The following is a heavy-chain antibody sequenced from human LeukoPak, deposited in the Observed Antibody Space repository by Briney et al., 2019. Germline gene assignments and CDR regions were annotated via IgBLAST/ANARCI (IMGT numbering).Heavy chain of an antibody. V-gene: IGHV4-39*01. CDR3: ARHPYDSSGYYWAGGDY. CDR2: IYYSGST. Sequence: PSETLSLTCTVSGGSISSSSYYGGWIRQPPGKGLEWIGSIYYSGSTYYNPSLKSRVTISVDTSKNQFSLKLSSVTAADTAVYYCARHPYDSSGYYWAGGDYWGQGTLVTVSS. CDR1: GGSISSSSYY. J-gene: IGHJ4*02. D-gene: IGHD3-22*01.